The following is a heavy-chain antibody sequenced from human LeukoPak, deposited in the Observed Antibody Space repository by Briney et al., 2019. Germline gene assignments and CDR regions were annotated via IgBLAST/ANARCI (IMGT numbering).Heavy chain of an antibody. D-gene: IGHD3-10*01. CDR2: ISYDGSNK. CDR1: GFTSSSYA. J-gene: IGHJ6*03. V-gene: IGHV3-30*01. Sequence: GGSLRLSCAASGFTSSSYAMHWVRQAPGKGLEWVAVISYDGSNKYYADSVKGRFTISRDNSKNTLYLQMNSLRAEDTAVYYCARDGGSGSYYTPDYYYYMDVWGKGTTVTVSS. CDR3: ARDGGSGSYYTPDYYYYMDV.